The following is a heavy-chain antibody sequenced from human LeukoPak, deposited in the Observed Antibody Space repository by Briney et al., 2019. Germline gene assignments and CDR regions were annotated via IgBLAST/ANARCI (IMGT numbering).Heavy chain of an antibody. D-gene: IGHD6-13*01. CDR1: GGSISSSGYY. CDR2: IYYSGST. J-gene: IGHJ5*02. CDR3: ARREGIAAAGTLQFDP. Sequence: SETLSLTCTVSGGSISSSGYYWGWIRQPPGTGLEWIGSIYYSGSTYYNPSLKSRVTISVDTSKNQFSLKLSSVTAADTAVYYCARREGIAAAGTLQFDPWGQGTLVTVSS. V-gene: IGHV4-39*01.